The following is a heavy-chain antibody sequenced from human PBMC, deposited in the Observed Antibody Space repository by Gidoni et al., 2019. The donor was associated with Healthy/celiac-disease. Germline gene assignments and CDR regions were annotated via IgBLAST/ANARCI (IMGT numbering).Heavy chain of an antibody. CDR1: GFTLSSYG. CDR2: IWDDGSNK. J-gene: IGHJ6*02. CDR3: ARDGGVVPLTSENYYGMDV. D-gene: IGHD3-16*01. V-gene: IGHV3-33*01. Sequence: QVQLVESGGGVVQPGRSLRLSCAASGFTLSSYGMPWVRQAPGKGLEWVAVIWDDGSNKYYADSVKGRFTISRDNSKNTLYLQMNSLRAEDTAVYYCARDGGVVPLTSENYYGMDVWGQGTTVTVSS.